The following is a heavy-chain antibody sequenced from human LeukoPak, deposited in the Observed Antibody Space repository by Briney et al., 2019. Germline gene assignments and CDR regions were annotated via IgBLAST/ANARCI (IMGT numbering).Heavy chain of an antibody. D-gene: IGHD3-10*01. CDR2: ISGSSGTK. J-gene: IGHJ2*01. CDR3: VRDCITLGLSGGFDL. V-gene: IGHV3-48*01. Sequence: GGSLRLSCAASGFTFSSYSMNWVRQAPGKTLEWVSYISGSSGTKYYADSVKGRFTISRDNSKNTLYLQINSLRGEDTAVYYCVRDCITLGLSGGFDLWGRGILVTVSS. CDR1: GFTFSSYS.